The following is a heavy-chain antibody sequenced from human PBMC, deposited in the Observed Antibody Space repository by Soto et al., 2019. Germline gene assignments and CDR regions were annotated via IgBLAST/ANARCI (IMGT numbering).Heavy chain of an antibody. CDR1: GGSISRRTYY. J-gene: IGHJ5*02. D-gene: IGHD3-22*01. Sequence: QLLESGPGLVKPSETLSLTCTVSGGSISRRTYYWGWIRQPPGKGLEWIGSIYYSGSTYYNPSLKSRVTISVDTSKNQFSLKLSSVTAADTAVYYCASLYYYDSSGYYYGRWFDPWGQGTLVTVSS. CDR3: ASLYYYDSSGYYYGRWFDP. V-gene: IGHV4-39*01. CDR2: IYYSGST.